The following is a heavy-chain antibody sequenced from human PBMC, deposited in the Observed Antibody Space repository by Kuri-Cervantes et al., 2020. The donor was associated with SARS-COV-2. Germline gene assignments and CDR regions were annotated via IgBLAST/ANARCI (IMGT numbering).Heavy chain of an antibody. CDR1: GFTFSSYS. CDR2: IYSGGST. CDR3: AKRLYSSGWQIDY. J-gene: IGHJ4*02. D-gene: IGHD6-19*01. Sequence: GGSLRLSCAASGFTFSSYSMNWVRQAPGKGLEWVSVIYSGGSTYYADSVKGRFTISRDNSKNTLYLQMNSLRAEDTAVYYCAKRLYSSGWQIDYWGQGTLVTVSS. V-gene: IGHV3-23*03.